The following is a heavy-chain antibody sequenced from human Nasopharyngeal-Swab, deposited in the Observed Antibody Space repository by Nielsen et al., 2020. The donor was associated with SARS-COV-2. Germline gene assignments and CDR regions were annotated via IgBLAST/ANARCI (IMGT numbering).Heavy chain of an antibody. D-gene: IGHD3-16*01. CDR2: MNPDGSET. J-gene: IGHJ4*02. Sequence: GGSLRLSCAASGFTFSSYWMTWVRQAPGKGLEWVANMNPDGSETYYVDSVKGRFLISRDNAKNSLYLQMNSLRAEDTAVYYCARASFGYTFPFDYWGQGTLVTVSS. CDR3: ARASFGYTFPFDY. V-gene: IGHV3-7*03. CDR1: GFTFSSYW.